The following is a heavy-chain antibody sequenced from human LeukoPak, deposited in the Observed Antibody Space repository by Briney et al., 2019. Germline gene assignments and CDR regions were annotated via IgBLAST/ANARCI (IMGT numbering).Heavy chain of an antibody. D-gene: IGHD2/OR15-2a*01. Sequence: GGSLRLSCAASEFAFNSYAMSWVRQAPGKGLEWVSAISGNGRSTYHADSVKGRFTISRDNSKNTLYLQMNSLRAEDTAVYYCAKDSMTYFDYWGQGTLVTVSS. J-gene: IGHJ4*02. V-gene: IGHV3-23*01. CDR2: ISGNGRST. CDR3: AKDSMTYFDY. CDR1: EFAFNSYA.